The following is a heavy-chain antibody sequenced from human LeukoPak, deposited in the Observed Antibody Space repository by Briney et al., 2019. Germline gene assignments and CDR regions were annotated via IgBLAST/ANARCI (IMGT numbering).Heavy chain of an antibody. CDR2: TRNKANSYTT. CDR3: AREMRTVTTGYYYYGMDV. D-gene: IGHD4-11*01. CDR1: GFTFSDHY. Sequence: PGGSLRLSCAASGFTFSDHYMDWVRQAPGKGLEWVGRTRNKANSYTTEYAASVKGRFTILRDDSKNSLYLQMNSLKTEDTAVYYCAREMRTVTTGYYYYGMDVWGQGTTVTVSS. V-gene: IGHV3-72*01. J-gene: IGHJ6*02.